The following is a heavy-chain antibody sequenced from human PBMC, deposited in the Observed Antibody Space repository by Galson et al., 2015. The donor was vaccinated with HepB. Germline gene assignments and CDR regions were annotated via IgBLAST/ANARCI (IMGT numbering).Heavy chain of an antibody. V-gene: IGHV1-69*06. CDR2: IIPIFGTA. Sequence: SVKVSCKASGGIFRSYFFTWVRQAPGQGLEWMGGIIPIFGTANNAQRFQGRVTFTADKATSTAYMELSSLRSEDTAVYYCATGTYYHDPTGYLTAEYFLDWGQGTLVTVSS. CDR1: GGIFRSYF. CDR3: ATGTYYHDPTGYLTAEYFLD. J-gene: IGHJ1*01. D-gene: IGHD3-22*01.